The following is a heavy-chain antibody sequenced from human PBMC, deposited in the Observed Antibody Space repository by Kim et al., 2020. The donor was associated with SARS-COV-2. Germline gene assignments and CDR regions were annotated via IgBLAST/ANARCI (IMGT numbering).Heavy chain of an antibody. Sequence: GGSLRLSCAASGFTFSNAWMSWVRQAPGKGLEWVGRIKSKTDGGTTDYAAPVKGRFTISRDDSKNTLYLQMNSLKTEDTAVYYCTTPERYYYDSSGYYGRIDYWGQGTLVTVSS. CDR3: TTPERYYYDSSGYYGRIDY. CDR2: IKSKTDGGTT. D-gene: IGHD3-22*01. CDR1: GFTFSNAW. V-gene: IGHV3-15*01. J-gene: IGHJ4*02.